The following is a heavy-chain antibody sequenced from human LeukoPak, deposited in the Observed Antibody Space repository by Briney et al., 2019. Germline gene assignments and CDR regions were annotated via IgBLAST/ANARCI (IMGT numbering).Heavy chain of an antibody. CDR1: GFTCSDYY. CDR2: ISSSDSTI. J-gene: IGHJ4*02. D-gene: IGHD3-22*01. CDR3: ARDACFYDSGGYYGSDH. V-gene: IGHV3-11*01. Sequence: GGYLTLSCAASGFTCSDYYMSWIRQAPGKGLEWVSYISSSDSTIYYADSVKGRFTISRGNAKNSLYLQMNSLRAEDTAVYYCARDACFYDSGGYYGSDHWGQGTLVTVSS.